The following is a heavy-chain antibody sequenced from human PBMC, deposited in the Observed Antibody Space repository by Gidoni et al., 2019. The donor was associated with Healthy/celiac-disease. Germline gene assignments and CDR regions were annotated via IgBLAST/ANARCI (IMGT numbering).Heavy chain of an antibody. CDR3: ARHVYRGGMDV. Sequence: QVQLQESGPGLVNPSQTLSPPCTVSGAPISGGNYYWRWIRQPPGKGLEWIGYIYYTWSTYYNPSLKRRFTISVDTPKNQFSLNLTSATAADTAMYYCARHVYRGGMDVWGQGTPVTVSS. V-gene: IGHV4-31*03. J-gene: IGHJ6*02. CDR1: GAPISGGNYY. D-gene: IGHD2-8*01. CDR2: IYYTWST.